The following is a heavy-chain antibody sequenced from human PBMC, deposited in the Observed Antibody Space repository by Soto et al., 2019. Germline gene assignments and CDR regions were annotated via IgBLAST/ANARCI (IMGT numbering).Heavy chain of an antibody. J-gene: IGHJ5*02. D-gene: IGHD4-17*01. CDR2: VRHDGIT. CDR1: GGSFSGYF. Sequence: QVQIQQWGAGLLKPSETLSLTCAVSGGSFSGYFWTWIRQPPGQGLEWIAEVRHDGITSYKSSLSSRVSISVDPSASQISLQLLSVTAADTALYYCARGPYSDWPIAASWGQGILVTVSS. V-gene: IGHV4-34*01. CDR3: ARGPYSDWPIAAS.